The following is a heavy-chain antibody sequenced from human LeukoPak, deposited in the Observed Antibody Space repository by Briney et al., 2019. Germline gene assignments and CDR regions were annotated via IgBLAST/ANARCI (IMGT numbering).Heavy chain of an antibody. CDR1: GYTFTNYA. V-gene: IGHV7-4-1*02. J-gene: IGHJ4*02. D-gene: IGHD3-16*02. CDR3: ARDGANTFGGVIVTQNFDY. CDR2: ITTDTGNP. Sequence: ASVTVSCKASGYTFTNYAINWVRQAPGQGLEWMGWITTDTGNPTYAQGFTGRFVFSLDTSFSTAYLQISNLKAEDTAVYYCARDGANTFGGVIVTQNFDYWGQGTLVTVSS.